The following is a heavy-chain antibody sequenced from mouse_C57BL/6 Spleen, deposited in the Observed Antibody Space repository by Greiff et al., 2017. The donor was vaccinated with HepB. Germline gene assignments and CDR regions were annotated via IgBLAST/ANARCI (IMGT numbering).Heavy chain of an antibody. CDR1: GYAFSSSW. Sequence: QVQLKQSGPELVKPGASVKISCKASGYAFSSSWMNWVKQRPGKGLEWIGRIYPGDGDTNYNGKFKGKATLTADKSSSTAYMQLSSLTSEDSAVYFCAREGVYPWYFDVWGTGTTVTVSS. D-gene: IGHD2-3*01. J-gene: IGHJ1*03. CDR3: AREGVYPWYFDV. CDR2: IYPGDGDT. V-gene: IGHV1-82*01.